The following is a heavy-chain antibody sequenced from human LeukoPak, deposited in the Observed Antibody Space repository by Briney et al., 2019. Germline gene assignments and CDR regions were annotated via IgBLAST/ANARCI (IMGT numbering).Heavy chain of an antibody. CDR3: ARDTKYAFDN. D-gene: IGHD2-2*01. V-gene: IGHV3-48*03. J-gene: IGHJ4*02. Sequence: GGSLRLSCAASGFTFSSYEMNWVRQAPGKGPEWVSYISSSGSTKYYADSVKGRFTISRDNAKNSLYLQVNSLRVEDTAVYYCARDTKYAFDNWGQGTLVTVSS. CDR1: GFTFSSYE. CDR2: ISSSGSTK.